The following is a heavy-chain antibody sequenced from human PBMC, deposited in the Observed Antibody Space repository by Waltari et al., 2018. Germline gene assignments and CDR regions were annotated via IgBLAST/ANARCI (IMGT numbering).Heavy chain of an antibody. D-gene: IGHD2-15*01. J-gene: IGHJ4*02. Sequence: QVQLVESGGGVVQPGRSLRLSCAASGFTFNNFAMHWVRQAPGKGLEWVELISLDGAKIYYTDSVRGRFTISRDNSKNTLYLQMESLKPEDTGVYYCARGGNVVVILAATLDYWGQGALVTVSS. CDR1: GFTFNNFA. CDR2: ISLDGAKI. V-gene: IGHV3-30-3*01. CDR3: ARGGNVVVILAATLDY.